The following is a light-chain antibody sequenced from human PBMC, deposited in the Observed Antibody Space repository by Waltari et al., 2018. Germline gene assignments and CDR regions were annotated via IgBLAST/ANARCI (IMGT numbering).Light chain of an antibody. CDR3: QHYVRLPVT. J-gene: IGKJ1*01. CDR1: QSVSRS. V-gene: IGKV3-20*01. Sequence: IVLTQSPGTLSLSPGESATLSCRASQSVSRSLAWYQQKPGQAPRLLIYGASSRATGIPDRFSGGGSGTDFSLTISRLEPEDFAVYYCQHYVRLPVTFGQGTKVEIK. CDR2: GAS.